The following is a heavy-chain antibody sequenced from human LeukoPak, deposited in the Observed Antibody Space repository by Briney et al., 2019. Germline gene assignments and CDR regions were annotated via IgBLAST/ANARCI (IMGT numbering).Heavy chain of an antibody. V-gene: IGHV4-4*07. Sequence: PSETLSLTCTVSGGSISSYYWSWIRQPAGKGLEWIGRIYTSGSTNYNPSLKSRVTISVDTSKNQFSLKLSSVTAADTAVYYCARGNYDFWSGYRPFDYWGQGTLVTVSS. J-gene: IGHJ4*02. CDR3: ARGNYDFWSGYRPFDY. CDR1: GGSISSYY. D-gene: IGHD3-3*01. CDR2: IYTSGST.